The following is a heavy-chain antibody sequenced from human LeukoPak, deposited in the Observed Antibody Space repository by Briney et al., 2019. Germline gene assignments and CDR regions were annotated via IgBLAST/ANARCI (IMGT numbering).Heavy chain of an antibody. J-gene: IGHJ4*02. CDR1: GFFFNSYW. Sequence: GGSLRLSCVTSGFFFNSYWMSWVRQAPGKGLEWVANIKLDGSEKNYVDSVKGRFTISRDNTKNSLYLQMNSLRAEDTAVFYCARDQYDTWSRRGNFDSWGQGTLVIVSS. CDR2: IKLDGSEK. D-gene: IGHD3-3*01. CDR3: ARDQYDTWSRRGNFDS. V-gene: IGHV3-7*03.